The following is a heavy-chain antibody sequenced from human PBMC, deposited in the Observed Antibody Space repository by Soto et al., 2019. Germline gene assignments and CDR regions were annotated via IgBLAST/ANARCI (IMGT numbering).Heavy chain of an antibody. CDR1: GGSFSGYY. J-gene: IGHJ4*02. D-gene: IGHD1-26*01. CDR3: ARLGGSYAVPHFDY. CDR2: INHSGST. V-gene: IGHV4-34*01. Sequence: SETLSLTCAVYGGSFSGYYWSWIRQPPGKGLEWIGEINHSGSTNYNPSLKSRVTLSVDTSKNQFSLKLSSATAADTAVYYCARLGGSYAVPHFDYWGQGTLVTVSS.